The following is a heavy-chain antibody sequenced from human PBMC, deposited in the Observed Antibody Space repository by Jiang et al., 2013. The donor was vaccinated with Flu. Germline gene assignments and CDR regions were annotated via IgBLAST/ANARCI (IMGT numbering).Heavy chain of an antibody. D-gene: IGHD5-18*01. CDR1: GGSISSYY. CDR2: ISFSGST. J-gene: IGHJ4*02. V-gene: IGHV4-59*08. Sequence: LLKPSETLSLTCIVSGGSISSYYWSWIRQPPGKGLEWIGYISFSGSTNYNASLKSRVTISLETSKNQFSLRLSSVTAADTAVYFCARLGYSYGHYYFDHWGQGTLVTVSS. CDR3: ARLGYSYGHYYFDH.